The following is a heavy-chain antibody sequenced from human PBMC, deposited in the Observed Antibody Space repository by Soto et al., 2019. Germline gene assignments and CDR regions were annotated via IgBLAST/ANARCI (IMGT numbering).Heavy chain of an antibody. CDR2: ISSSGSTI. Sequence: PGGSLRLSCAASGFTFSDYYMSWIRQAPGKGLEWVSYISSSGSTIYYADSVKGRFTISRDNAKNSLYLQMNSLRAEDTAVYYCARGHDGYYYDSSGYFFGPTYYYYGMDVWGQGTTVTVS. CDR3: ARGHDGYYYDSSGYFFGPTYYYYGMDV. J-gene: IGHJ6*02. D-gene: IGHD3-22*01. V-gene: IGHV3-11*01. CDR1: GFTFSDYY.